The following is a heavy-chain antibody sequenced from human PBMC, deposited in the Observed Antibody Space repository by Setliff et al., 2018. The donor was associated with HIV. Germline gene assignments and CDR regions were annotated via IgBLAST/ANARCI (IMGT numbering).Heavy chain of an antibody. CDR2: IYTSGST. J-gene: IGHJ3*01. CDR3: ARRGVEFRELLYSIGAFDL. D-gene: IGHD3-10*01. Sequence: SETLSLTCNVSGGSISGYFWTWIRQPAGKGLEWIGRIYTSGSTNYNPSLKSRVTISVDTPKKQFSLKLTSVTATDTAVYYCARRGVEFRELLYSIGAFDLWGQGTMVTVSS. V-gene: IGHV4-4*07. CDR1: GGSISGYF.